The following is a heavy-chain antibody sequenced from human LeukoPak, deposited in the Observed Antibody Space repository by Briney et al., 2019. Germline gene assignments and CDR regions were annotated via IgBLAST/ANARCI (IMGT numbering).Heavy chain of an antibody. J-gene: IGHJ6*02. CDR3: AKLTTITGMDV. CDR2: ISGSGGTT. Sequence: PGGSLRLSCAVSGITLSNYGMSWVRQTPGKGLEWVAGISGSGGTTSYADSVKGRFTISRDNPKNTLYLQMNSLRAEDTAVYFCAKLTTITGMDVWGQGTTVTVSS. CDR1: GITLSNYG. D-gene: IGHD3-9*01. V-gene: IGHV3-23*01.